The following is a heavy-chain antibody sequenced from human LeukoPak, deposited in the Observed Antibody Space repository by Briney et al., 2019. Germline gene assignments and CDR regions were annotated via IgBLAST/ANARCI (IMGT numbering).Heavy chain of an antibody. J-gene: IGHJ5*02. D-gene: IGHD5-24*01. CDR3: ARGGRDGYSSGVRFDP. V-gene: IGHV4-59*01. Sequence: SETLSLTCTVSGGSISSYYWSWIRQPPGKGLEWIGYIYYSGSTNYNPFLKSRVTISVDTSKNQFSLKLSSVTAADTAVYYCARGGRDGYSSGVRFDPWGQGTLVTVSS. CDR2: IYYSGST. CDR1: GGSISSYY.